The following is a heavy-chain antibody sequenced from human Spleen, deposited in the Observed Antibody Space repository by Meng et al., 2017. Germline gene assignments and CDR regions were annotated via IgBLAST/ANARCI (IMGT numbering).Heavy chain of an antibody. CDR2: MSHSGST. CDR1: GGSISSSNW. Sequence: QVQLQESGQGLVKPSGTPSLTCAVSGGSISSSNWWTWVRQPPGKGLDWIGEMSHSGSTNYNPSLKSRVTISLDESKNQFSLKLNSVTAADTAIYYCARGSFSSGWGIWGQGTLVTVSS. D-gene: IGHD6-19*01. V-gene: IGHV4-4*02. CDR3: ARGSFSSGWGI. J-gene: IGHJ4*02.